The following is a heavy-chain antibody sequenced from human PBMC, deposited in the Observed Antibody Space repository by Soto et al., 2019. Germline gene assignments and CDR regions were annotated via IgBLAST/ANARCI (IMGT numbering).Heavy chain of an antibody. V-gene: IGHV4-59*01. D-gene: IGHD4-17*01. CDR1: GGSISSYY. J-gene: IGHJ4*02. CDR2: IYYSGST. CDR3: ARMTTVTNFDY. Sequence: PSETLSLTCTVSGGSISSYYWSWIRQPPGKGLEWIGYIYYSGSTNYNPSLKSRVTISVDTSKNQFSLKLSSVTAADTAVYYCARMTTVTNFDYWGQGTLVTVSS.